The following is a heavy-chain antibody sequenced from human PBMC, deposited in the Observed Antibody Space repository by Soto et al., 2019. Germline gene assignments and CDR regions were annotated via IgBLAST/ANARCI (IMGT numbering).Heavy chain of an antibody. V-gene: IGHV3-23*01. CDR2: ISGSGGST. D-gene: IGHD3-22*01. J-gene: IGHJ4*02. CDR1: GFTFRSYA. Sequence: PGGPQRLSCAASGFTFRSYAMSWVRQAPGKGLEWVSAISGSGGSTYYADSVKGRFTISRDNSKNTLYLQMNSLRAEDTAVYYCAKAARITMIVPDDYWGQGTLVTVSS. CDR3: AKAARITMIVPDDY.